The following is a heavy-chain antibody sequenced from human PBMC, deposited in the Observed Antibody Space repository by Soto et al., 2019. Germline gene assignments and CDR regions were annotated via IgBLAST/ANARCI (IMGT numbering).Heavy chain of an antibody. D-gene: IGHD3-22*01. J-gene: IGHJ4*02. Sequence: TLSLTCTVSGGSISSGDYYWSWIREPPGKGLEWIGYIYYSGSTYYNPSLKSRVTISVDTSKNQFSLKLSSATAADTAVYYCAGEGSFAYYYDSSGYYFDYWGQGTLVTVSS. CDR3: AGEGSFAYYYDSSGYYFDY. CDR1: GGSISSGDYY. V-gene: IGHV4-30-4*01. CDR2: IYYSGST.